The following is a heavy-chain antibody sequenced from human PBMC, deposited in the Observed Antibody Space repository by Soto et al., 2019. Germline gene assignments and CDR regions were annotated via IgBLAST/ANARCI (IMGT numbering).Heavy chain of an antibody. CDR3: ARVRDIVVVPAAKYNGFDP. J-gene: IGHJ5*02. V-gene: IGHV4-38-2*01. CDR2: IYHSGST. Sequence: SEPLSLTCAVSGYSISSGYYWGWIRKPPGKGLELIGNIYHSGSTYYNPSLKSRVTISVDTSKNQFSLKLSSVTAADTAVYYCARVRDIVVVPAAKYNGFDPWGQGTLVTVSS. CDR1: GYSISSGYY. D-gene: IGHD2-2*01.